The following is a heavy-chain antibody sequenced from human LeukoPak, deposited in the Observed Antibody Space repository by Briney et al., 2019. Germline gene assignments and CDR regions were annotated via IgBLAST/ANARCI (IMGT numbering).Heavy chain of an antibody. Sequence: GASVKVSCKASGYTLTGYYMHWVRQAPGQGLEWMGWINPNSGGTNYAQKFQGRVTMTRDTSISTAYMELSRLRSDDTAVYYCARGPNYYGSGSYQHGYWGQGTLVTVSS. CDR3: ARGPNYYGSGSYQHGY. CDR2: INPNSGGT. J-gene: IGHJ4*02. D-gene: IGHD3-10*01. CDR1: GYTLTGYY. V-gene: IGHV1-2*02.